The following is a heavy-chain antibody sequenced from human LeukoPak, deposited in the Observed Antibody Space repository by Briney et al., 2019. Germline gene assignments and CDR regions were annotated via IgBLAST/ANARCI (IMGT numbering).Heavy chain of an antibody. J-gene: IGHJ5*02. D-gene: IGHD2-2*01. CDR1: GFTFSNYA. CDR3: ARGLLVEYQLLFGWFDP. V-gene: IGHV3-23*01. Sequence: GGSLRLSCAASGFTFSNYAMSWVRQAPGKGLEWVSTVSGSASNTYYADSVKGRCTISRDNSKNTLYLQMSSLRSEDTAVYYCARGLLVEYQLLFGWFDPWGQGTLVTVSS. CDR2: VSGSASNT.